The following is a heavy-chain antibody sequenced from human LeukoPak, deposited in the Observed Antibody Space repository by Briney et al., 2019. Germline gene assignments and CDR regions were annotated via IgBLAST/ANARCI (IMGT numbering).Heavy chain of an antibody. CDR1: GYTFTSYY. CDR2: INPSGGST. V-gene: IGHV1-46*01. J-gene: IGHJ4*02. D-gene: IGHD6-19*01. CDR3: ARRARGGIAVDFDY. Sequence: ASVTVSFTASGYTFTSYYMHWVRQAPGQGLEWMGIINPSGGSTSYAQKFQGRVTMTRDTSTSTVYMELSSLRSEDTAVYYCARRARGGIAVDFDYWGQGTLVTVSS.